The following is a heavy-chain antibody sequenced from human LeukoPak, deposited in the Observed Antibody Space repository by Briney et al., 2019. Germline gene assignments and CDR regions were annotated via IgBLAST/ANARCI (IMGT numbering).Heavy chain of an antibody. Sequence: PGGSLRLSCAASGFSFSVYEMHWVRRAPGKGLEWVANIKQDGSETYYVDSLRGRFTISRDNAKKSLYLQMNSLRAEDTAVYYCARDFWGAYRVDYFDYWGQGTLVTVSS. V-gene: IGHV3-7*01. D-gene: IGHD3-3*01. CDR3: ARDFWGAYRVDYFDY. J-gene: IGHJ4*02. CDR2: IKQDGSET. CDR1: GFSFSVYE.